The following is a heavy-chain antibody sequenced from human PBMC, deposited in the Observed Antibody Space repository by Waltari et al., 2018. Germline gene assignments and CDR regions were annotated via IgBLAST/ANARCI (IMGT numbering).Heavy chain of an antibody. CDR1: GATFTNYA. Sequence: QVQLVQSGAEVRKPGSSVRVSCKAPGATFTNYAISWVRLAPGQGLDWMGRIVPILDMTDYAQRFQGRVTITADESTSTAYMELTSLRSEDTAVYYCARAPTDTVVFDIWGQGTLVTVSS. CDR2: IVPILDMT. D-gene: IGHD2-21*02. J-gene: IGHJ4*02. CDR3: ARAPTDTVVFDI. V-gene: IGHV1-69*04.